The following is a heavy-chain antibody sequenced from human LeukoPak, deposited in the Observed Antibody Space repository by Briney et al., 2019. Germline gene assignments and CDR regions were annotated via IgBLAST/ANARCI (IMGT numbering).Heavy chain of an antibody. CDR2: INHSGST. V-gene: IGHV4-34*01. CDR3: ARGQVPAARGYNWFDP. J-gene: IGHJ5*02. Sequence: SETLSLTCAVYGGSFSGYYWSWIRQPPGKGLEWIGEINHSGSTNFNPSLKSRVTISVDTSKNQFSLTLRSMIAADTAVYYCARGQVPAARGYNWFDPWGQGTLVTVSS. D-gene: IGHD2-2*01. CDR1: GGSFSGYY.